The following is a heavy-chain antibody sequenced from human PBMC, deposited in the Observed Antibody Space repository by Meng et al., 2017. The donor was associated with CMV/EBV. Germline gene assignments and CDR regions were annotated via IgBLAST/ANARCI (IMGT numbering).Heavy chain of an antibody. CDR3: ARDRGGYCSSTSCYTYYYYGMDV. CDR1: GFTFSSYA. CDR2: ISYDGSSK. Sequence: GESLKISCAASGFTFSSYAMHWVRQAPGKGLEWVAVISYDGSSKYYADSVKGRFTISRDNSKNTLYLQMNSLRAEDTAVYYCARDRGGYCSSTSCYTYYYYGMDVWGQGTTVTVSS. D-gene: IGHD2-2*02. V-gene: IGHV3-30-3*01. J-gene: IGHJ6*02.